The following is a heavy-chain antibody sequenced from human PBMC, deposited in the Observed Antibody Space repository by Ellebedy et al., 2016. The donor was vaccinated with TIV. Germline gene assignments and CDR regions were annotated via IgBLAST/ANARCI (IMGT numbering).Heavy chain of an antibody. CDR3: ARRGSYGDYAVQVNNWFDR. V-gene: IGHV3-7*01. J-gene: IGHJ5*02. CDR1: GFSFRNYW. Sequence: GESLKISCAASGFSFRNYWMGWVRQAPGKGLEWVANIYQDGSDKYYVDSVKGRFTISRDNAKNSLYLQLPSLRVEDTAVYYCARRGSYGDYAVQVNNWFDRWGQGTLVTV. D-gene: IGHD4-17*01. CDR2: IYQDGSDK.